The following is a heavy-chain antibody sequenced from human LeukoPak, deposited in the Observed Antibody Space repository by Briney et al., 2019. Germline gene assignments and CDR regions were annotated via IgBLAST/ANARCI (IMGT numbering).Heavy chain of an antibody. V-gene: IGHV4-30-4*08. J-gene: IGHJ4*02. D-gene: IGHD3-22*01. CDR3: ARDPLKYYDSSGYR. CDR1: GGSISSGDYY. Sequence: PSGTLSLTCTVSGGSISSGDYYWSWIRQPPGKGLEWIGYIYYSGSTYYNPSLKSRVTISVDTSKNQFSLKLSSVTAADTAVYYCARDPLKYYDSSGYRWGQGTLVTVSS. CDR2: IYYSGST.